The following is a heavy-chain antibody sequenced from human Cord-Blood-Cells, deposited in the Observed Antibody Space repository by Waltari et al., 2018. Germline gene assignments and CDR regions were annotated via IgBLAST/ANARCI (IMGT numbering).Heavy chain of an antibody. Sequence: QVQLVESGGGVVQPGRSLRLSCAASGFTFSSYAMHWVRQAPGKGLEWVGVISYDGSNKYYADSVKGRFTISRDNSKNTLYLQMNSLRAEDTAVYYCARGFNWNYVDYWGQGTLVTVSS. J-gene: IGHJ4*02. CDR2: ISYDGSNK. D-gene: IGHD1-20*01. V-gene: IGHV3-30*04. CDR3: ARGFNWNYVDY. CDR1: GFTFSSYA.